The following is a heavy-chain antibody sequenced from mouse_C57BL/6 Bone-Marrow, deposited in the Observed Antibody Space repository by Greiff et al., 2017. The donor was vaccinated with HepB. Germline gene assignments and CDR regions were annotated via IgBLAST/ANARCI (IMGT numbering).Heavy chain of an antibody. D-gene: IGHD2-10*01. V-gene: IGHV1-75*01. CDR1: GYTFTDYY. CDR3: ARKGDLLYFDY. Sequence: VQRVESGPELVKPGASVKISCKASGYTFTDYYINWVKQRPGQGLEWIGWIFPGSGSTYYNEKFKGKATLTVDKSSSTAYMLLSSLTSEDSAVYFCARKGDLLYFDYWGQGTTLTVSS. CDR2: IFPGSGST. J-gene: IGHJ2*01.